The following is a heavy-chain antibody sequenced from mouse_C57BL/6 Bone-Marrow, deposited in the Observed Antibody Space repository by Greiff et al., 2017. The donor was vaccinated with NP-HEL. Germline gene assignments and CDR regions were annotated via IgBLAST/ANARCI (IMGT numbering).Heavy chain of an antibody. CDR1: GFTFSDYY. Sequence: EVKLVESGGGLVQPGGSLKLSCAASGFTFSDYYMYWVRQTPEKRLEWVAYISNGGGSTYYPDTVKGRFTISRDNAKNTLYLQMSRLKSEDTAMYYCAREVLPYYGSSYYYAMDDWGQGTSVTVSS. J-gene: IGHJ4*01. D-gene: IGHD1-1*01. CDR2: ISNGGGST. CDR3: AREVLPYYGSSYYYAMDD. V-gene: IGHV5-12*01.